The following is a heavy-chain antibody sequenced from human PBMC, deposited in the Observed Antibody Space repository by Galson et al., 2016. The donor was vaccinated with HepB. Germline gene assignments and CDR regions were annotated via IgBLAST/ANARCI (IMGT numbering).Heavy chain of an antibody. V-gene: IGHV3-48*04. D-gene: IGHD1-1*01. CDR3: ARGLEYADY. CDR1: GFTFSTYS. J-gene: IGHJ4*02. CDR2: ISSGSSNI. Sequence: SLRLSCAASGFTFSTYSMNWLRQAPGKGLEWVSHISSGSSNIYYADSVKGRFTVSRDNANNSLYLQMNSLRGDDTAVYFCARGLEYADYWGQGSLVTVFS.